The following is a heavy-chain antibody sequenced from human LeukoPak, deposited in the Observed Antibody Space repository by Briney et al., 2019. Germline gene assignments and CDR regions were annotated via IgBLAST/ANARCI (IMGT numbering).Heavy chain of an antibody. J-gene: IGHJ4*02. CDR1: GFKFVDYA. CDR3: AKEDSSHTSNYFDT. Sequence: GGSLRLSCAASGFKFVDYAMHWVHHVPGKGLEWVSLISGDGGSTFYADSVKGRFTISRDNSKNSLSLQMDSLATEDTAFYYCAKEDSSHTSNYFDTWGQGNLVTVSS. V-gene: IGHV3-43*02. D-gene: IGHD3-9*01. CDR2: ISGDGGST.